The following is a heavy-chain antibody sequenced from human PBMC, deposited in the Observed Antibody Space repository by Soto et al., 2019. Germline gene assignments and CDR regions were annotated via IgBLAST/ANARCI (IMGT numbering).Heavy chain of an antibody. CDR3: ARDFGDIVATDWSYFDY. J-gene: IGHJ4*02. Sequence: PGGSLRLSCAASGFTFSDYYMNWIRQAPGKGLEWVSYISSSGSTIYYADSVKGRFTISRGNAKNSLYLQMNSLRAEDTAVYYCARDFGDIVATDWSYFDYWGQGTLVTVSS. CDR1: GFTFSDYY. D-gene: IGHD5-12*01. V-gene: IGHV3-11*01. CDR2: ISSSGSTI.